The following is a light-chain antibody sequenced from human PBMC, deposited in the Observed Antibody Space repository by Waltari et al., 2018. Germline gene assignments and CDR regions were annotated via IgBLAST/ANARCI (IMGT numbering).Light chain of an antibody. CDR1: QSVSRT. CDR3: QHYVRLPVT. J-gene: IGKJ1*01. V-gene: IGKV3-20*01. CDR2: GAS. Sequence: EIVFTQPPGTLSFSPGERATLSCRASQSVSRTLAWYQQKPGQAPRLLIYGASTRAAGIPDRFSGSGSGTDFSLTISRLEPEDFAVYYCQHYVRLPVTFGQGTKVEIK.